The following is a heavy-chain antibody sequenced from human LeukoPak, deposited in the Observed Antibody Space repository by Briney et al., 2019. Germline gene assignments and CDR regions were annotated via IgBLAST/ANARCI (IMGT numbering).Heavy chain of an antibody. V-gene: IGHV3-23*01. D-gene: IGHD3-22*01. CDR2: MSGSGGMT. CDR3: AKGPFFYYDASGYNYFES. Sequence: QPGGSLRLSCAASGFTFSSFAMSWVRQAPGEGLEWVSAMSGSGGMTYSADSVKGRFTISRDNSKDTMYLQMNSVRAEDMAMYYCAKGPFFYYDASGYNYFESWGQGTLVTVSS. J-gene: IGHJ4*02. CDR1: GFTFSSFA.